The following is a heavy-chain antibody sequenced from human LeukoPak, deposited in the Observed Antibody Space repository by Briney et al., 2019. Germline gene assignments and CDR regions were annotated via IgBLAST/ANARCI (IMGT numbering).Heavy chain of an antibody. Sequence: SETLSLTCAVSGGSISSRNWWSWVRQPPGKGLEWIGEIYQSGSTNYNPSLKSRVTISVDKSKNQLSLNLTSVTAADTAVYYCARNGAGWYFDYWGQGTLVTVSS. CDR3: ARNGAGWYFDY. J-gene: IGHJ4*02. D-gene: IGHD1-26*01. CDR2: IYQSGST. V-gene: IGHV4-4*02. CDR1: GGSISSRNW.